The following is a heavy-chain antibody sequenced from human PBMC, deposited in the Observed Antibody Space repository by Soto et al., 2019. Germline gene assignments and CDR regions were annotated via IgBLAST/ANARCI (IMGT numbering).Heavy chain of an antibody. Sequence: GASVKVSCKASGYTFTSYYMHWVRQAPGQGLEWMXIXNXXXGXTXXXQXXKXRVTMTRDTSTSTVYMELRSLRSEDTAVYYCAISPVVTAKPRYFDYWGQGTLVTVSS. CDR1: GYTFTSYY. CDR2: XNXXXGXT. D-gene: IGHD2-21*02. V-gene: IGHV1-46*01. CDR3: AISPVVTAKPRYFDY. J-gene: IGHJ4*02.